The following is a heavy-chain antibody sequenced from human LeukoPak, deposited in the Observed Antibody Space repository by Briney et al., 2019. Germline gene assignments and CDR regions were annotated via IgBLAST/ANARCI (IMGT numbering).Heavy chain of an antibody. CDR3: VRRDTGWNYFDY. CDR1: GGSLNSHY. J-gene: IGHJ4*02. D-gene: IGHD6-19*01. CDR2: IYYTGKN. V-gene: IGHV4-59*08. Sequence: SETLSLTCALSGGSLNSHYWGWIRHPPGKGLQWIGDIYYTGKNNYNPSLKSRVTISLDTSQGHLSLNLTSVLAADTAIYYCVRRDTGWNYFDYWGQGILVTVS.